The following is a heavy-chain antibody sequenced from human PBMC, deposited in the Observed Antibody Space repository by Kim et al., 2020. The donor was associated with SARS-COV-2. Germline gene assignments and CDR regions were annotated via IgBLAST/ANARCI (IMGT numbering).Heavy chain of an antibody. V-gene: IGHV4-34*01. J-gene: IGHJ4*02. Sequence: SETLSLTCAVYGGSFSGYYLSWIRQPPGKGLEWIGEINHSGSTNYNPSLKSRVTISVDTSKNQFSLKLSSVTAADTAVYYCARTTTGLGRRYFDYWGQGTLVTVSS. CDR2: INHSGST. CDR1: GGSFSGYY. CDR3: ARTTTGLGRRYFDY. D-gene: IGHD1-1*01.